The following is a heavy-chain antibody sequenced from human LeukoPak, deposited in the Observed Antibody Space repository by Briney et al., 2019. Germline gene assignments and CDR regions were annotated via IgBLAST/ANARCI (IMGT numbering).Heavy chain of an antibody. V-gene: IGHV3-23*01. Sequence: GGTLRLSCAASGFTFSSYGMSWVRQAPGKGLEWVSAISGRGGSTYYADSVKGRFTISRDNSKNTLYLQMNSLRAEDTAVYYCARDSPSEDAWGQGTLVSVSS. J-gene: IGHJ5*02. CDR3: ARDSPSEDA. D-gene: IGHD1-14*01. CDR2: ISGRGGST. CDR1: GFTFSSYG.